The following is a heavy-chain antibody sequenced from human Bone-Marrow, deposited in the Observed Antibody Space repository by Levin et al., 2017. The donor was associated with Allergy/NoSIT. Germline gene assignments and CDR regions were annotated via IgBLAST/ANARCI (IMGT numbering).Heavy chain of an antibody. Sequence: GESLKISCAASGFTFSDYYMSWIRQAPGKGLQWVSYISSRGISIFSADSVKGRFTISRDNAKNSLFLQMNSLRAEDTAVYYCARDRVSSTYYDRLYYYYHGMDVWGQGTTVTV. J-gene: IGHJ6*02. V-gene: IGHV3-11*01. D-gene: IGHD1-26*01. CDR2: ISSRGISI. CDR1: GFTFSDYY. CDR3: ARDRVSSTYYDRLYYYYHGMDV.